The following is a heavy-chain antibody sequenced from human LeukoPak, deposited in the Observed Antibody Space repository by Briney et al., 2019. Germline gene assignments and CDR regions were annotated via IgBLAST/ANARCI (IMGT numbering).Heavy chain of an antibody. D-gene: IGHD3-22*01. V-gene: IGHV1-18*01. CDR2: ISAYNGNT. J-gene: IGHJ5*02. CDR3: VRDHPGYYDSSGFSRFDP. Sequence: ASVKVSCKASGYTFTSYGISWVRQAPGQGLEWMGWISAYNGNTNYAQKLQGRVTMTTDTSTSTAYMELRSLRSDDTAVYYCVRDHPGYYDSSGFSRFDPWGQGTLVTVSS. CDR1: GYTFTSYG.